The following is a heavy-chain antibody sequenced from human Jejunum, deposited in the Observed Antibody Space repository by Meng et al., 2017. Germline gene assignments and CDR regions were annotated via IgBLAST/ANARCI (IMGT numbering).Heavy chain of an antibody. CDR1: GFTFSNYE. V-gene: IGHV3-48*03. J-gene: IGHJ4*02. CDR2: ISGRAETI. CDR3: SRGWARSGIAAADTSLSEFDY. D-gene: IGHD6-25*01. Sequence: GGSLRLSCAASGFTFSNYEMSWVRQAPGKGLEWVAFISGRAETIYYADSVRGRFTISRDDAHNSLSLQMNSLRAEDTALYYCSRGWARSGIAAADTSLSEFDYWGQGTLVTVSS.